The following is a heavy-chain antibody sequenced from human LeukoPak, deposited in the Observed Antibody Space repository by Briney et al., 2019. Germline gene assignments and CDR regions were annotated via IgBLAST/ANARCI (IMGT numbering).Heavy chain of an antibody. J-gene: IGHJ4*02. D-gene: IGHD5-18*01. CDR3: AREAMYSYGNNFDY. V-gene: IGHV4-61*01. CDR1: GGSVSSGSYY. CDR2: IYYSGST. Sequence: SETLSLTCTVSGGSVSSGSYYWSWIRQPPGKGLEWIGYIYYSGSTNYNPSLKSRVTISVDTSKNQFSLKLSSVTAADTAVYHCAREAMYSYGNNFDYWGQGTLVTISS.